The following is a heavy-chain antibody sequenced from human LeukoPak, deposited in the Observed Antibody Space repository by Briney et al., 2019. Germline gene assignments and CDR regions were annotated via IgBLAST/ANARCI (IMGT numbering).Heavy chain of an antibody. CDR3: ASSGSAGAFDI. Sequence: ASVKVSCKASGYTFTSYGISWVRQAPGQGLEWMGWISAYNGNTNYAQKFQGRVTITADKSTSTAYMELSSLRSEDTAVYYCASSGSAGAFDIWGQGTMVTVSS. V-gene: IGHV1-18*01. CDR2: ISAYNGNT. D-gene: IGHD1-26*01. J-gene: IGHJ3*02. CDR1: GYTFTSYG.